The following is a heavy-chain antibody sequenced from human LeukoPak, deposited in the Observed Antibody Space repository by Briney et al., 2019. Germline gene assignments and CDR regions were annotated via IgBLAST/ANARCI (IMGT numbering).Heavy chain of an antibody. Sequence: GGSLRLSCAASGFTFSSYGMHWVRQAPGKGLEWVAVISYDGSNKYYADSVKGRFTISKDNSKNTLYLQMNSLRAEDTAVYYCAKGSYSGYEGVDYWGQGTLVTVSS. CDR3: AKGSYSGYEGVDY. CDR2: ISYDGSNK. CDR1: GFTFSSYG. D-gene: IGHD5-12*01. V-gene: IGHV3-30*18. J-gene: IGHJ4*02.